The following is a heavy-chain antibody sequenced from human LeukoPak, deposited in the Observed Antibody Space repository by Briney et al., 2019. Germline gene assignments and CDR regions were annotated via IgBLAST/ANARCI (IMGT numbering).Heavy chain of an antibody. V-gene: IGHV3-33*01. J-gene: IGHJ5*02. Sequence: PGRSLRPSCAASGFTFSTYGMHWVRQAPGKGLEWVGGIWYDGSNKYYADSVKGRFTISRDNSKDTLYLQTSSLRVEDTAVYHCARGVGAGYNWFDPWGQGTLVTVSS. CDR2: IWYDGSNK. CDR3: ARGVGAGYNWFDP. D-gene: IGHD1-26*01. CDR1: GFTFSTYG.